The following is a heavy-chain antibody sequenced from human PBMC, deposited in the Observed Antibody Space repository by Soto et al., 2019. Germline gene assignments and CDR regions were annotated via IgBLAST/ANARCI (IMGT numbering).Heavy chain of an antibody. Sequence: GGSLRLSCAASGFTFSSYEMYWVRQAPGKGLEWVSYISSSGSTIYYADSVKGRFTISRDNAKNSLYLQMNSLRAEDTAVYYCARALHVLRYFDWLDYWGQGTLVTVSS. D-gene: IGHD3-9*01. CDR2: ISSSGSTI. V-gene: IGHV3-48*03. CDR3: ARALHVLRYFDWLDY. J-gene: IGHJ4*02. CDR1: GFTFSSYE.